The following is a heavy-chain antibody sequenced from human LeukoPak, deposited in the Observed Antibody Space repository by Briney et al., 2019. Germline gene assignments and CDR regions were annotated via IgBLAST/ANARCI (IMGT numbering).Heavy chain of an antibody. CDR1: GGSISRYY. CDR2: ISTIGIT. Sequence: SETLSLTGTGSGGSISRYYWSWIRQPAGKGLEWIGRISTIGITNYNPSLNSRVTISIDTSKNQFSLKLSSVTAADTAVYYCARDGCGGSCFHYYYYYMDVWGKGTTVTISS. CDR3: ARDGCGGSCFHYYYYYMDV. D-gene: IGHD2-15*01. J-gene: IGHJ6*03. V-gene: IGHV4-4*07.